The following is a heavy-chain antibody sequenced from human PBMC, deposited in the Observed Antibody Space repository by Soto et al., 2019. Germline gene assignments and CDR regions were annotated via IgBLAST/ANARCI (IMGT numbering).Heavy chain of an antibody. Sequence: EVKLLESGGGLVQSGGSLRLSCAGYRLTCCICALRWVPGAPGEAREWVATISSSGDSTWYADSVEARFTISRDNSGSTVYLQMNSLRAEDTAVYYCAKDVVIRYFDWFDYWGQGTLVTVSS. CDR3: AKDVVIRYFDWFDY. D-gene: IGHD3-9*01. CDR2: ISSSGDST. V-gene: IGHV3-23*01. J-gene: IGHJ4*02. CDR1: RLTCCICA.